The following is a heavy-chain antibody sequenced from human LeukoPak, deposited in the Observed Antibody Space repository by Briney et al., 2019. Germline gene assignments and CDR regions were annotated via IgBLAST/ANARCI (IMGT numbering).Heavy chain of an antibody. J-gene: IGHJ4*02. Sequence: GASVKVSCKLSGSSVSDLAMHWVRHSPRKGLEWMGGYDPEEGEIIYAQQFQGRVTMTEDTSAGTAYMELRNLRSEDTAVYYCAVAGDFADNSALDYWAQGTLVTVSS. D-gene: IGHD4-23*01. CDR2: YDPEEGEI. V-gene: IGHV1-24*01. CDR3: AVAGDFADNSALDY. CDR1: GSSVSDLA.